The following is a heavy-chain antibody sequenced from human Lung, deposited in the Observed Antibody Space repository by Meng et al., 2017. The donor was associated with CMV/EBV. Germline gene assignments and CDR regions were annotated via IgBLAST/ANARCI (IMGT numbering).Heavy chain of an antibody. J-gene: IGHJ4*02. Sequence: SVKVSCKASGGTFSSYAISWVRQAPGQGLEWMGGIIPILGIANYAQKFQGRVTITADKSPSTAYMELSSLRSEDTAVYYCARDDRNYDFWSGYSNLGYFDYWGQGTLVTVSS. V-gene: IGHV1-69*10. D-gene: IGHD3-3*01. CDR3: ARDDRNYDFWSGYSNLGYFDY. CDR2: IIPILGIA. CDR1: GGTFSSYA.